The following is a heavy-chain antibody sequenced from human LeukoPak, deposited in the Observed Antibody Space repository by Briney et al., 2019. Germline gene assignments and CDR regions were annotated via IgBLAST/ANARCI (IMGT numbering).Heavy chain of an antibody. CDR1: GFTFNIYP. V-gene: IGHV3-23*01. CDR3: AKISGYFDY. CDR2: ITDSGGST. J-gene: IGHJ4*02. D-gene: IGHD3-10*01. Sequence: GGSLRLSCAASGFTFNIYPMSWVRQAPGRGLEWVSAITDSGGSTYYADSVKGRFTISRDNSKNTLFLQMTSLRAEDTALYYCAKISGYFDYWGRGTLVTVSS.